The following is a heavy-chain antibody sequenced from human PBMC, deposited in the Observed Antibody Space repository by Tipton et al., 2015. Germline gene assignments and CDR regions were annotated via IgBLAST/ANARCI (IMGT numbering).Heavy chain of an antibody. J-gene: IGHJ4*02. CDR2: IYPGDSDA. CDR3: ARQRDDYFDL. CDR1: GYTFTNYW. Sequence: LVQSGAEVKKPGESLRISCKASGYTFTNYWIGWVRQMPGKGLEWMGIIYPGDSDARVSPSFQGQVTISADKSISTAYLQWSSLRASDSAMFYCARQRDDYFDLWGQGTLVTVSA. V-gene: IGHV5-51*01. D-gene: IGHD2-21*02.